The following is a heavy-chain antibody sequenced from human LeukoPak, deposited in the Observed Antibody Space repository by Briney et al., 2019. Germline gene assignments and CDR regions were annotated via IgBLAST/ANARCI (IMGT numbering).Heavy chain of an antibody. D-gene: IGHD3-10*01. J-gene: IGHJ6*03. CDR3: AKNYGSGSSVKYYYYMDV. CDR2: IRYDGSNK. V-gene: IGHV3-30*02. CDR1: GFTFSSYG. Sequence: GGSLRLSCAASGFTFSSYGMHWVRQAPGKGLEWVAFIRYDGSNKYYADSVKGRFTISRDNSKNTLYLQMNSLRAEDSAVYYCAKNYGSGSSVKYYYYMDVWGKGTTVTVSS.